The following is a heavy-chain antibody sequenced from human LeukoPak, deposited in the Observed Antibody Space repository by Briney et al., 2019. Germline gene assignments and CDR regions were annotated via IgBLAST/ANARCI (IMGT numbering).Heavy chain of an antibody. Sequence: PGGSLRLSCAASGFTFDDYAMHWVRQAPGKGLEWVSGISWNSGSIGYADSVKGRFTISRDNAKNSLYLQMNSLRAEDTALYYCAKGTPPLYGSGSYPDYWGQGTLVTVSS. V-gene: IGHV3-9*01. CDR1: GFTFDDYA. D-gene: IGHD3-10*01. CDR3: AKGTPPLYGSGSYPDY. J-gene: IGHJ4*02. CDR2: ISWNSGSI.